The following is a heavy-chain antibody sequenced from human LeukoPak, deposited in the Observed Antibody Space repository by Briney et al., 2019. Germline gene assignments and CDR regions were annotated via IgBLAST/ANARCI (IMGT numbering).Heavy chain of an antibody. J-gene: IGHJ4*02. D-gene: IGHD2-2*01. Sequence: PGGSLRLSCAASGFTFSSYAISWVRQAPGKGLEWVSAISGGTGTTFYADSVKGRFTISRDNSKNTLYLQMNSLRAEDTAVYYCAKDRGPGYCSSTSCYEADYWGQGTLVTVSS. CDR1: GFTFSSYA. CDR3: AKDRGPGYCSSTSCYEADY. V-gene: IGHV3-23*01. CDR2: ISGGTGTT.